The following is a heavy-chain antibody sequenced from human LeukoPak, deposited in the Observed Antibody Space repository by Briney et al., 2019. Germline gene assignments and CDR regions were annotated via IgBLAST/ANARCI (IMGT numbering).Heavy chain of an antibody. D-gene: IGHD5-12*01. CDR3: AREISGYDDYYFDY. Sequence: PGRSLRLSCAASGFTFSSYAMHWVRQAPGKGLEWVAVISYDGSNKYYADSVKGRFTISRDNSKNTLYLRMNSLRAEVTAVYYCAREISGYDDYYFDYWGQGTLVTVSS. CDR1: GFTFSSYA. CDR2: ISYDGSNK. J-gene: IGHJ4*02. V-gene: IGHV3-30*04.